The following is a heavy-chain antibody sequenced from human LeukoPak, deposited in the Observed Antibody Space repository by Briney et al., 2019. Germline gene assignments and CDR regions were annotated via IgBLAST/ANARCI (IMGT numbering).Heavy chain of an antibody. CDR1: GFTFDDYA. CDR3: AKDICSSTSCGNDY. Sequence: QPGESLSLSCAASGFTFDDYAMHWVRPAPGKGREWVSGVTWNSGSIDYADSVKGRFTISRDNATNSQYLQMNSRRPEDTALYYGAKDICSSTSCGNDYWGQGTLVTVPT. D-gene: IGHD2-2*01. J-gene: IGHJ4*02. V-gene: IGHV3-9*01. CDR2: VTWNSGSI.